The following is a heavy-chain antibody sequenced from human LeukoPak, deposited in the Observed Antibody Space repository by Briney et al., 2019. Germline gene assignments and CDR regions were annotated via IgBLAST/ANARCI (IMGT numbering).Heavy chain of an antibody. CDR1: GGSISRYY. CDR3: ARQGYSYGGTDY. CDR2: IDDSGST. D-gene: IGHD5-18*01. J-gene: IGHJ4*02. Sequence: SETLSLTCTVSGGSISRYYWSWIRRPPGKGLEWIGYIDDSGSTYYNPSLKSRVTISVDTSKNQFSLKLSSVTAADTAVYYCARQGYSYGGTDYWGQGALVTVSS. V-gene: IGHV4-59*08.